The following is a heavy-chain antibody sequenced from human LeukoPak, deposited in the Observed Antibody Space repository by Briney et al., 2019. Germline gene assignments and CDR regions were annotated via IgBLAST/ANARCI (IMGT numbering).Heavy chain of an antibody. J-gene: IGHJ4*02. D-gene: IGHD1-14*01. CDR3: ARETGHDY. CDR2: ISSSSSYI. V-gene: IGHV3-21*01. CDR1: TFTFSSYA. Sequence: GGSLRLSCAASTFTFSSYAMHWVRQAPGKGLEWVSSISSSSSYIYYADSVKGRFTISRDNAKNSLYLQMNSLRAEDTAVYYCARETGHDYWGQGTLVTVSS.